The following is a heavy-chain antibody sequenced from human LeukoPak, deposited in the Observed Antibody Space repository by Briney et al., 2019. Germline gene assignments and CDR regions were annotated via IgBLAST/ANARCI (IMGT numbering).Heavy chain of an antibody. V-gene: IGHV1-8*01. D-gene: IGHD7-27*01. Sequence: ASVKVSCKASGYTFTSYDFNWVRQATGQRPEWMGWMSPNSGDTDCAQKFQDRVTMTRNTSISTAYMELSSLRSDDTAVYYCARGPPNWGYDYWGPGTLVTVSS. CDR2: MSPNSGDT. CDR3: ARGPPNWGYDY. CDR1: GYTFTSYD. J-gene: IGHJ4*02.